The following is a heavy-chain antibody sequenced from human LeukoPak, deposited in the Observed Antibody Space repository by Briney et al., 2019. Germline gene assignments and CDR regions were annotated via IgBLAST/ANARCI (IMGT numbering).Heavy chain of an antibody. D-gene: IGHD3-3*01. CDR3: ARGPITIFGVVMSPYYYYMDV. CDR2: MNPNSGNT. J-gene: IGHJ6*03. V-gene: IGHV1-8*01. Sequence: ASVKVSCKASGYTFTSYDINWVRQATGQGLEWMGWMNPNSGNTGYAQKFQGRVTMTRNTSISTAYMELSSLRSEDTAVYYCARGPITIFGVVMSPYYYYMDVWGKGTTVTVSS. CDR1: GYTFTSYD.